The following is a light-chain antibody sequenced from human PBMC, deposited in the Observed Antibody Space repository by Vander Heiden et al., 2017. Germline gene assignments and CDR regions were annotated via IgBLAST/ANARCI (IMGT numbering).Light chain of an antibody. CDR3: QQYGSSLIT. J-gene: IGKJ5*01. V-gene: IGKV3-20*01. Sequence: ELVFTQSPGTLSLSPGDRATLSCRASQSVSSSYLAWYQQKPGQAPRLLIYGASSRATGIPDRFSGSGSGTDFTLTISRLEPEDFAVYYCQQYGSSLITFGQGTRLEIK. CDR1: QSVSSSY. CDR2: GAS.